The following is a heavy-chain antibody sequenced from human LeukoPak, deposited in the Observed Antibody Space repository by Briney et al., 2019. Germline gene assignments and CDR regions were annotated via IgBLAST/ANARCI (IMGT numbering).Heavy chain of an antibody. V-gene: IGHV3-11*05. Sequence: GGSLRLSCAASGFTFSDYYMSWIRQAPGKGLEWVSYISGSSTYTNYAESVKGRFTISRDNAKNLLYLQMNSLRAEDTAVYHCARDCTSTCCYVFDYWGQGTLVSVPS. CDR1: GFTFSDYY. CDR2: ISGSSTYT. J-gene: IGHJ4*02. CDR3: ARDCTSTCCYVFDY. D-gene: IGHD2-2*01.